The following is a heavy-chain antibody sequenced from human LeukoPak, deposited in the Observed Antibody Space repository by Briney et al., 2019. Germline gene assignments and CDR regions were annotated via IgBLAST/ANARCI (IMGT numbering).Heavy chain of an antibody. CDR1: GGTFSSYA. D-gene: IGHD2-2*01. Sequence: GASVKVSCKASGGTFSSYAISWVRQAPGQGREWMGGIIPIFGTANYAQKFQGRATITADESTSTAYMELSSLRSEDTAVYYCASSCSSTSCLPAYYYYYYYMDVWGKGTTVTVSS. V-gene: IGHV1-69*13. CDR3: ASSCSSTSCLPAYYYYYYYMDV. CDR2: IIPIFGTA. J-gene: IGHJ6*03.